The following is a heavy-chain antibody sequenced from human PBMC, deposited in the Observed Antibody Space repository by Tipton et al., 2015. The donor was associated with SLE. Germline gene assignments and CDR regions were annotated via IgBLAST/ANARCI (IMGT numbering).Heavy chain of an antibody. CDR3: ARHPGIAAAGGFDY. V-gene: IGHV5-10-1*01. Sequence: GHVTISADKSISTAYLQWSSLKASDTAMYYCARHPGIAAAGGFDYWGQGTLVTVSS. D-gene: IGHD6-13*01. J-gene: IGHJ4*02.